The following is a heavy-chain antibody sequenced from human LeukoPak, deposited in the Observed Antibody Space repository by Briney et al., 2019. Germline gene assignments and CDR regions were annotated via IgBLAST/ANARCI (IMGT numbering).Heavy chain of an antibody. D-gene: IGHD3-10*01. J-gene: IGHJ3*02. V-gene: IGHV3-7*04. CDR2: IKQDVSEK. CDR3: ARDRVTMVRGVIMLAFDI. Sequence: PGGSLRLSCAASGFTFSIYWISWVRQAPGKGLEWVANIKQDVSEKYYVDSEKGRFTISRDNAKNSMYLQMNRLRAEDTAVYYCARDRVTMVRGVIMLAFDIWGQGTMVTVSS. CDR1: GFTFSIYW.